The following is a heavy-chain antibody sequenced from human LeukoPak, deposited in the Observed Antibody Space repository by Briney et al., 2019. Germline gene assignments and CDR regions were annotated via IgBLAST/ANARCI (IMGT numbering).Heavy chain of an antibody. D-gene: IGHD1-26*01. J-gene: IGHJ4*02. CDR3: AGQWASYFDY. Sequence: PSETLPLTCTVSGRSISSNYWSWIRQPPGKGLEWIGYIYYSGSTNYNPSLKSRVTISVDTSKNQFSLKLSSVTAADTAVYYCAGQWASYFDYWGQGTLVTVSS. CDR1: GRSISSNY. V-gene: IGHV4-59*01. CDR2: IYYSGST.